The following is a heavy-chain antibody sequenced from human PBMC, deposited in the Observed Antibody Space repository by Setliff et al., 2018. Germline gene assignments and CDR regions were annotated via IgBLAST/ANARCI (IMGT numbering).Heavy chain of an antibody. Sequence: GGSLRLSCAASGFIFNTYTMNWVRQAPGQGLEWVSSIRASSDYIYYAGSVKGRFTISRDNTKNSLDLQMNSLRVDDTAVYFCARSGGSASASWFDSWGQGTQVTVSS. CDR2: IRASSDYI. CDR3: ARSGGSASASWFDS. D-gene: IGHD2-15*01. V-gene: IGHV3-21*01. J-gene: IGHJ5*01. CDR1: GFIFNTYT.